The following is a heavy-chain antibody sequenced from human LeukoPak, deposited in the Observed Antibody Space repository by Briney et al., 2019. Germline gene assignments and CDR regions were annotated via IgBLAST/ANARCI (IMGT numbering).Heavy chain of an antibody. CDR1: GFTFSSYS. V-gene: IGHV3-21*01. CDR2: ISSSSSYI. CDR3: ARLAMIVGPDAFDI. Sequence: GGSLRLSCAASGFTFSSYSMNWVRQAPGKGLEWVSSISSSSSYIYYADSVKGRFTISRDNSKNTLYLQMNSPRAEDTAVYYCARLAMIVGPDAFDIWGQGTMVAVSS. J-gene: IGHJ3*02. D-gene: IGHD3-22*01.